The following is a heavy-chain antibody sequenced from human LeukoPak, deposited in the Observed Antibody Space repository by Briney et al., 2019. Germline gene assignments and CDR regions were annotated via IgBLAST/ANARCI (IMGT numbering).Heavy chain of an antibody. J-gene: IGHJ3*02. CDR1: GGSVSSGTYY. V-gene: IGHV4-61*01. D-gene: IGHD5-24*01. CDR3: ARARWLQLDAFDI. CDR2: ISYSGST. Sequence: SETLSLTCSVSGGSVSSGTYYWSWIRQPPGKGLEWIGYISYSGSTNYNPSLKSRVTISVVTSKNQFSLKLSSVTAADTAVYYCARARWLQLDAFDIWGQGTMVTVSS.